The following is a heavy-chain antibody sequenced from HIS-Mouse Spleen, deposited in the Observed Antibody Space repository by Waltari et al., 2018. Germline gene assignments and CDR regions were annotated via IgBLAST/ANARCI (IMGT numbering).Heavy chain of an antibody. CDR1: GGSISSSRYY. D-gene: IGHD7-27*01. J-gene: IGHJ2*01. CDR2: IYYSGST. Sequence: QLQLQESGPGLVKPSETLSLTCTVPGGSISSSRYYWGWIRQPPGQGLEWIGSIYYSGSTYYNPSLKSRVTISVDTSKNQFSLKLSSVTAADTAVYYCARSRTGGWYFDLWGRGTLVTVSS. V-gene: IGHV4-39*07. CDR3: ARSRTGGWYFDL.